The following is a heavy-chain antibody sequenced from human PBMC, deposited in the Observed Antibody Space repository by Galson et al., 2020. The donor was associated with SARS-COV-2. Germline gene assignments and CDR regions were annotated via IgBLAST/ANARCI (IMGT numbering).Heavy chain of an antibody. V-gene: IGHV4-34*01. Sequence: PSETLSLTCAVYGGTFSGYYWNWIRQSPGKGLEWIGEINDGGRTTYNPSLESRVGISVDTSKKQFSLKLSSVTAADTAVYHCARGRYPRADGILLWMYRIASSGVFDSWSQGTRVTVSS. D-gene: IGHD6-13*01. CDR1: GGTFSGYY. J-gene: IGHJ4*02. CDR3: ARGRYPRADGILLWMYRIASSGVFDS. CDR2: INDGGRT.